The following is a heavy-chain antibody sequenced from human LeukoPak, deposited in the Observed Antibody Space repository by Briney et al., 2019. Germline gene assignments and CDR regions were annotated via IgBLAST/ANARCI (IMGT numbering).Heavy chain of an antibody. CDR3: VRYTVAKGGFDY. J-gene: IGHJ4*02. V-gene: IGHV1-69*06. Sequence: ASVKVSCKASGGTFSNLAINWVRQAPGQGLEWMGRIIPIFGSPNYAKKFQGRVTITADTSTSRAYMELSSLRSEDTAMYYCVRYTVAKGGFDYWGQGTLVTVSS. D-gene: IGHD4-23*01. CDR2: IIPIFGSP. CDR1: GGTFSNLA.